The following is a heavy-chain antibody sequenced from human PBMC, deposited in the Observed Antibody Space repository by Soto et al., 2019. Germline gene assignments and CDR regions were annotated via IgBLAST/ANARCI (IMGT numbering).Heavy chain of an antibody. CDR1: GFTFRDHY. Sequence: GGSLRLSCAGSGFTFRDHYMSWVRQAPGQGLEWVSYMSSSGATIYYADSVRGRFTISRDNAKNSLYLQMTSLRAEDTAVYYCARESAAPGDYYYYGMDVWGQGTTVTVSS. V-gene: IGHV3-11*01. D-gene: IGHD6-6*01. J-gene: IGHJ6*02. CDR2: MSSSGATI. CDR3: ARESAAPGDYYYYGMDV.